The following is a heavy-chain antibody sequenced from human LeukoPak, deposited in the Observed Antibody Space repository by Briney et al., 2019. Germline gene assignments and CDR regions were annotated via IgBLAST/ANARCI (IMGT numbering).Heavy chain of an antibody. J-gene: IGHJ4*02. CDR2: IIPILDLT. D-gene: IGHD1-1*01. CDR1: GGTFNHFG. V-gene: IGHV1-69*04. CDR3: ARDSGRPPTSFDY. Sequence: SVKVSCKASGGTFNHFGINWVRQAPGQGLEWMGRIIPILDLTKYAPKIQDRVTITADKSTSTAYMGLNSLRSEDTAVYFCARDSGRPPTSFDYWGQGTLVTVSS.